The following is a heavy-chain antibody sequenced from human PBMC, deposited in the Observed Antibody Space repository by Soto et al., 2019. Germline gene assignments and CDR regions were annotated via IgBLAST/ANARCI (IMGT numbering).Heavy chain of an antibody. Sequence: GGSLRLSCAASGFTFSDYYMSWIRQAPGKGLEWVSYISSSGSTIYYADSVKGRFTISRDNAKNSLYLQMNSLRAEDTAVYYCAGVRWLQSLVDYWGQGTLVTVSS. CDR3: AGVRWLQSLVDY. V-gene: IGHV3-11*01. CDR1: GFTFSDYY. J-gene: IGHJ4*02. D-gene: IGHD5-12*01. CDR2: ISSSGSTI.